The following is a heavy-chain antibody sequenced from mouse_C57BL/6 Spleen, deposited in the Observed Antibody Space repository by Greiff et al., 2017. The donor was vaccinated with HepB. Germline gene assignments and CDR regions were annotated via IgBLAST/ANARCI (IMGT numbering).Heavy chain of an antibody. J-gene: IGHJ3*01. CDR2: IYPRSGNT. CDR1: GYTFTSYG. Sequence: VQLQQSGAELARPGASVKLSCKASGYTFTSYGISWVKQRTGQGLEWIGEIYPRSGNTYYNEKFKGKATLTADKSSSTAYMELRSLTSEDSAVYFCASRHEHDAGWFAYWGQGTLVTVSA. CDR3: ASRHEHDAGWFAY. D-gene: IGHD2-12*01. V-gene: IGHV1-81*01.